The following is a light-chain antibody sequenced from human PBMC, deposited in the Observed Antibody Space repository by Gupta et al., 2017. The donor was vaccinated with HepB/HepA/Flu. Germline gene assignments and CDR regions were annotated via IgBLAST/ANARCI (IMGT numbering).Light chain of an antibody. CDR1: QSVGANF. J-gene: IGKJ3*01. CDR3: QQDGNSPFT. V-gene: IGKV3-20*01. CDR2: AAS. Sequence: ENVLTQSPGTLSLSPGERASLSCRASQSVGANFVAWYQQKPGQAPRLLIYAASNRATGVPERFSGSASGTDFTLTISKLDSEDFAVYYCQQDGNSPFTFGPGTKVDLK.